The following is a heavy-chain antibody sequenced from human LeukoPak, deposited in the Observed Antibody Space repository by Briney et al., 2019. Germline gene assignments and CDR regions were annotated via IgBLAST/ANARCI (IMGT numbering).Heavy chain of an antibody. CDR2: IYTGGST. CDR1: GFTVSSNY. D-gene: IGHD1-26*01. Sequence: GGSLRLSCAASGFTVSSNYMSWVRQAPGKGLEWVSVIYTGGSTYYADSVKGRFTISRDNPKNTLYLQMSSLRAEDTAVYYCARFSSGSFDYWGQGTLVTVSS. J-gene: IGHJ4*02. CDR3: ARFSSGSFDY. V-gene: IGHV3-53*01.